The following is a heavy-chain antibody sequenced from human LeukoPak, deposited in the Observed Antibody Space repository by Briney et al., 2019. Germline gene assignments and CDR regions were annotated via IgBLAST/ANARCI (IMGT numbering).Heavy chain of an antibody. CDR3: ARSGYYDFWSGYGPFDY. Sequence: SETLSLTCTVSGGSISSYYWSWIRQPPGKGLEWIGYIYYSGSTNYNPSLKSRVTISVDTSKNQFSLKLSSVTAADTAVYYCARSGYYDFWSGYGPFDYLGQGTLVTVSS. J-gene: IGHJ4*02. V-gene: IGHV4-59*01. D-gene: IGHD3-3*01. CDR2: IYYSGST. CDR1: GGSISSYY.